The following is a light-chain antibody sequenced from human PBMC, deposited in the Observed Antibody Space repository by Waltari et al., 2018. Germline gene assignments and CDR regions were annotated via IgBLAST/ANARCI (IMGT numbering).Light chain of an antibody. V-gene: IGKV4-1*01. CDR3: QQYYSTELT. J-gene: IGKJ4*01. Sequence: DIVMTQSPDSLAVSLGERATINCKSSQSVLYSSNNKNYLAWYQQKPGQPPKLLIYWASTRESGVPDRFSGSGSGTDFTLTISSLQAEDVAVHYCQQYYSTELTFGGGTKVEIK. CDR2: WAS. CDR1: QSVLYSSNNKNY.